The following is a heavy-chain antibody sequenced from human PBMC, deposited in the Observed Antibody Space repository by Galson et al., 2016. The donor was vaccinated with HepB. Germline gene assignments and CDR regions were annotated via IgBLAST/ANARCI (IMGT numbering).Heavy chain of an antibody. CDR1: GFTFSDYY. J-gene: IGHJ6*02. Sequence: SLRLSCAASGFTFSDYYMSWIRQAPGKGLEWVSYISSSGTTLYFADSAKGRFTISRDNAKNSLYLHMNSLSAEDTAMYYCARGGFDMAGYYYYGMDVWGQGTTVTVSS. CDR3: ARGGFDMAGYYYYGMDV. D-gene: IGHD5-12*01. CDR2: ISSSGTTL. V-gene: IGHV3-11*01.